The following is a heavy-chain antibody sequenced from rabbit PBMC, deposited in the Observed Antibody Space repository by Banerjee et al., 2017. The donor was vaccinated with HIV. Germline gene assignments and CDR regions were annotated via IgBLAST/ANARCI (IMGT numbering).Heavy chain of an antibody. CDR2: IYGGSGSA. V-gene: IGHV1S40*01. CDR3: VRGGVYTSGWKFNL. J-gene: IGHJ4*01. D-gene: IGHD4-1*01. Sequence: QSLEESGGDLVKPGASLILTCTASGFSFSSYYMHWVRQAPGKGLEWIGCIYGGSGSAYYASWAKGRFTISSHNAQNTLYLQLNSLTAADTATYFCVRGGVYTSGWKFNLWGPGTLVTVS. CDR1: GFSFSSYY.